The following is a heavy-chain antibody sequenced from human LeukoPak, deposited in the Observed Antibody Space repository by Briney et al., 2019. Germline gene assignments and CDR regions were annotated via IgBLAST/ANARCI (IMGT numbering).Heavy chain of an antibody. J-gene: IGHJ4*02. CDR1: GGSISSSSYY. D-gene: IGHD3-3*01. CDR3: ARRNYDFWSGYSYYFDY. V-gene: IGHV4-39*01. Sequence: SETLSLTCTVSGGSISSSSYYWGWIRQPPGKGLEWIGSIYYSGSNYYNLSLKSRVTISVDTSKNQCSLKLSSVTAADTAVYYCARRNYDFWSGYSYYFDYWGQGTLVNVSS. CDR2: IYYSGSN.